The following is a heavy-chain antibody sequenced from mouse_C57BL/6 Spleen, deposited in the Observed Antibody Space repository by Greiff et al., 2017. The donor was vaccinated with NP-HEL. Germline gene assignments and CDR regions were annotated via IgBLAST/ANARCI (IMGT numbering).Heavy chain of an antibody. V-gene: IGHV2-4*01. D-gene: IGHD1-1*01. CDR1: GFSLTSYG. CDR3: AKTSLSYGSSYYAMDY. Sequence: QVQLQQSGPGLVQPSQSLSITRTVSGFSLTSYGVHWVRQPPGKGLEWLGVIWSGGRTDYNAAVITRLSISKDNSKSQVFFKMNRLQADYTAIYYCAKTSLSYGSSYYAMDYWGQGTSVTVSS. CDR2: IWSGGRT. J-gene: IGHJ4*01.